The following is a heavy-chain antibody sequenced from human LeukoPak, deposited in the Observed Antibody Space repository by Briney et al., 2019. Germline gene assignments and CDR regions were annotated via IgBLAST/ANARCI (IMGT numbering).Heavy chain of an antibody. D-gene: IGHD6-13*01. CDR3: ARQEYISSWHLDY. V-gene: IGHV4-59*05. CDR2: IYYSGST. Sequence: PSETLSLTCTVSGGSISSYYWSWLRQPPGKGLEWIGSIYYSGSTYYNPSLRSRVTISIDTSKNQFSLKLSSVTAADTAVYYCARQEYISSWHLDYWGQGTLVTVSS. CDR1: GGSISSYY. J-gene: IGHJ4*02.